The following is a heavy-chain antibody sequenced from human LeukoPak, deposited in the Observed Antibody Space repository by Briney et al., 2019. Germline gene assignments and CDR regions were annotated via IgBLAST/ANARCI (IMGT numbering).Heavy chain of an antibody. J-gene: IGHJ5*02. V-gene: IGHV4-30-4*08. CDR3: ARGNYGSGTIRNWFDP. D-gene: IGHD3-10*01. CDR2: IYYSGNT. Sequence: SQTLSLTCSVSGGSISSGDHYWSWFRQPPGKGLEWIAYIYYSGNTHYNPSLKSRVAISVDTSKNQFSLRLSSVTAADAAVYYCARGNYGSGTIRNWFDPWGQGTLVTVSS. CDR1: GGSISSGDHY.